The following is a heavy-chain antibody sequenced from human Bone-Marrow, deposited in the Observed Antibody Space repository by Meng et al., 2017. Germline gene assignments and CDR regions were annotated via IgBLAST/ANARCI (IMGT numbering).Heavy chain of an antibody. CDR3: ARSSYYDSSGYYYSRY. J-gene: IGHJ4*02. D-gene: IGHD3-22*01. CDR1: GYTFTSYG. V-gene: IGHV1-18*01. Sequence: ASVKVSCKASGYTFTSYGISWVRQAPGQGLEWMGWISAYNGNTNYAQKLQGRVTMTTDTSTSTAYMELRSLRSDDTAVYYCARSSYYDSSGYYYSRYWGQGTLVTSPQ. CDR2: ISAYNGNT.